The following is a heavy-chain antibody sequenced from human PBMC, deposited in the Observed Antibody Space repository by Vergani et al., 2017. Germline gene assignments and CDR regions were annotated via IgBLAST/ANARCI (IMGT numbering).Heavy chain of an antibody. Sequence: QVQLVQSGAEVKKPGASVKVSCKASGYTFTSDGISWVRQAPGQGLEWMGWISAYNGNTNYAQKLQGRVTMTTDTSTSTAYMELRSLRSDDTAVYYCARVAGSRDYYYYYGMDVWGQGTTVTVSS. J-gene: IGHJ6*02. CDR3: ARVAGSRDYYYYYGMDV. D-gene: IGHD6-19*01. CDR1: GYTFTSDG. CDR2: ISAYNGNT. V-gene: IGHV1-18*04.